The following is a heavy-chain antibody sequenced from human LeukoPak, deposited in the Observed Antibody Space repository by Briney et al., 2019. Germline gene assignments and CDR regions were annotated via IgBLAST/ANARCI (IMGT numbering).Heavy chain of an antibody. V-gene: IGHV3-23*01. J-gene: IGHJ4*02. CDR1: GFTFSSYA. Sequence: GGSLRLSCAASGFTFSSYAMSWVRQAPEKGLEWVSIISGSGGGTYYADSVKGRFTIFRDNSKNTLDLQMNSLRAGDTAVYYCAKDRDGYNPDYWGQGTLVTVSS. D-gene: IGHD5-24*01. CDR3: AKDRDGYNPDY. CDR2: ISGSGGGT.